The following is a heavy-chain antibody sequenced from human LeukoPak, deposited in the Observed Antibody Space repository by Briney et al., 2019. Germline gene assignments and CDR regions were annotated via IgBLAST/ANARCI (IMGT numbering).Heavy chain of an antibody. CDR1: GITFSSYW. Sequence: GGSLRLSCAASGITFSSYWMHWVRQAPGKGLEWVANIKQDGSEKYYVDSVKGRFTISRDNAKNSLYLQMNSLRAEDTAVYYCARDWEAFDIWGQGTMVTVSS. J-gene: IGHJ3*02. D-gene: IGHD1-26*01. V-gene: IGHV3-7*05. CDR2: IKQDGSEK. CDR3: ARDWEAFDI.